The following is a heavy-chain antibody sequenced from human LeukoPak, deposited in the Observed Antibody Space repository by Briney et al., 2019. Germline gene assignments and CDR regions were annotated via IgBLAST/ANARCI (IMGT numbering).Heavy chain of an antibody. CDR3: ARGDSGTYNAYFDY. Sequence: KPSETLSLTCTVSGGSISSYYWSWIRQPPGKGLEWIGYIYYSGSTNYNPSLKSRVTISVDTSKNQFSLRLSSVTAADTAVYYCARGDSGTYNAYFDYWGQGTLVTVSS. V-gene: IGHV4-59*01. CDR2: IYYSGST. D-gene: IGHD1-26*01. J-gene: IGHJ4*02. CDR1: GGSISSYY.